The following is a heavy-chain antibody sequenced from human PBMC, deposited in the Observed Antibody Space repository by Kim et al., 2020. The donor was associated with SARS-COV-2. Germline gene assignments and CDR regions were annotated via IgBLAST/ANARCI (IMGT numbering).Heavy chain of an antibody. J-gene: IGHJ4*01. D-gene: IGHD3-10*01. V-gene: IGHV3-23*01. CDR1: GFAFGDYA. CDR2: LSGSIPDA. Sequence: GGSLRPSCAASGFAFGDYAMSWVRRAPGKGLEWVSALSGSIPDAKYADSVRGRFTISRDNSKNTLFLQMDSLRVDDTAVYYCAKDLLYVPGRGYFD. CDR3: AKDLLYVPGRGYFD.